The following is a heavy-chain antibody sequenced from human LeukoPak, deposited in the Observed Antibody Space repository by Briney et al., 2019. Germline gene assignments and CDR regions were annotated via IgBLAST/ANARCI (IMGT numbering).Heavy chain of an antibody. CDR2: IYTSGST. CDR3: ASSWEPINWFDP. Sequence: TLSLTCTVSGGSISSGSYYWSWIRQPAGKGLEWIGRIYTSGSTNYNPSLKSRVTISVDTSKNQFSLKLSSVTAADTAVYYCASSWEPINWFDPWGQGTLVTVSS. D-gene: IGHD1-26*01. V-gene: IGHV4-61*02. J-gene: IGHJ5*02. CDR1: GGSISSGSYY.